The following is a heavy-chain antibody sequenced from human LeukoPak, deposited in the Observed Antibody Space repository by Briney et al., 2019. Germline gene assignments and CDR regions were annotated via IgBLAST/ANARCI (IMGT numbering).Heavy chain of an antibody. CDR2: ISYDGSNK. V-gene: IGHV3-30-3*01. CDR3: AGEGEGRGYDILAGYPPRDY. CDR1: GFTFSSLA. Sequence: GRSLRLSCAASGFTFSSLAMHLVRHAPGEGLEWVAVISYDGSNKYYADSVKGRFTIPSDNSKNQLYLQMNNQRAGAPVEYYCAGEGEGRGYDILAGYPPRDYWGQGTLVTVSS. D-gene: IGHD3-9*01. J-gene: IGHJ4*02.